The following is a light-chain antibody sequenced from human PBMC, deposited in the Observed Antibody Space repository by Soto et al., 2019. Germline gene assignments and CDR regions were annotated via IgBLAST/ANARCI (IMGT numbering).Light chain of an antibody. CDR1: QTIRSSY. J-gene: IGKJ3*01. Sequence: EIVLTQSPGSLSLSPGERATLSCRASQTIRSSYLAWYQQRPGQAPRLLMFGTSSRAAGIPDRFSGSGSGTDFTLTINSLEPEDSAVYYCQHYGTSLLTFGPGTKVDLK. CDR3: QHYGTSLLT. CDR2: GTS. V-gene: IGKV3-20*01.